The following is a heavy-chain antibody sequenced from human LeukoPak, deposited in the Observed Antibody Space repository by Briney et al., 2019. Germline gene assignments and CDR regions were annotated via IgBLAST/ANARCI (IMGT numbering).Heavy chain of an antibody. CDR2: IYSSGST. Sequence: PSETLSLTCTVSGGSISSGSYYWSWIRQPAGKGLEWIGRIYSSGSTNYNPSLKSRVTISVDTSKNHFSLKLSSVTAADTAMYYCARVYCSGGSCLLDYWGQGTLVTVSS. CDR1: GGSISSGSYY. D-gene: IGHD2-15*01. J-gene: IGHJ4*02. CDR3: ARVYCSGGSCLLDY. V-gene: IGHV4-61*02.